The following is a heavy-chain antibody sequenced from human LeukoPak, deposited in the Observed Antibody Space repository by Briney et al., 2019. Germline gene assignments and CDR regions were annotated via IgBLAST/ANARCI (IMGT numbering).Heavy chain of an antibody. D-gene: IGHD4/OR15-4a*01. CDR1: GFTFRRYA. CDR2: ISRDGGDT. Sequence: PGGSLRLSCAASGFTFRRYAMSWVRQAPGKGLEWASAISRDGGDTFYADSVKGRFTISRDNSKNTLYLQMNSLRAEDTAVYYCARRAGAYSHPYDYWGQGTLVTVSS. V-gene: IGHV3-23*01. J-gene: IGHJ4*02. CDR3: ARRAGAYSHPYDY.